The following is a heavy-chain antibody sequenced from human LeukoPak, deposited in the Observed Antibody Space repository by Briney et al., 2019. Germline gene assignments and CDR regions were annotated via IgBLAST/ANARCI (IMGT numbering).Heavy chain of an antibody. Sequence: PGGSLGLSCAASGFTFSSYEMNWVRQAPGKGLEWVSYISSSGSTIYYADSVKGRFTISRDNAKNSLYLQMNSLRAEDTAVYYCARAAAMIGREYYFDYWGQGTLVTVSS. CDR2: ISSSGSTI. CDR1: GFTFSSYE. V-gene: IGHV3-48*03. CDR3: ARAAAMIGREYYFDY. J-gene: IGHJ4*02. D-gene: IGHD3-22*01.